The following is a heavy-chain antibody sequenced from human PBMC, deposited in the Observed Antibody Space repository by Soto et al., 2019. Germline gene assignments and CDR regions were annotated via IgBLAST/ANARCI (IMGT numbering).Heavy chain of an antibody. D-gene: IGHD3-3*01. J-gene: IGHJ5*02. CDR3: AKDPGLYYDFWSGYFDP. Sequence: PGGSLRLSCAASGFTFSSYGMHWVRQAPGKGLEWVAVISYDGSNKYYADSVKGRFTISRDNSKNTLYLQMNSLRAEDTAVYYCAKDPGLYYDFWSGYFDPWGQGTLVTVSS. CDR2: ISYDGSNK. CDR1: GFTFSSYG. V-gene: IGHV3-30*18.